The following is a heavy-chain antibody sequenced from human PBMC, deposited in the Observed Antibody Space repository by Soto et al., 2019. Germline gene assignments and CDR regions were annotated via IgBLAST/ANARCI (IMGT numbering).Heavy chain of an antibody. CDR1: VYTFTSYG. V-gene: IGHV1-18*01. Sequence: ASVKVSCKASVYTFTSYGISWVRQAPGQGLEWMGWISAYNGNTNYAQKLQGRVTMTTDTSTSTAYMELRSLRSDDTAVYYCARVSTYYDFWSGYYPFDPWGQGTLVTVSS. D-gene: IGHD3-3*01. CDR3: ARVSTYYDFWSGYYPFDP. J-gene: IGHJ5*02. CDR2: ISAYNGNT.